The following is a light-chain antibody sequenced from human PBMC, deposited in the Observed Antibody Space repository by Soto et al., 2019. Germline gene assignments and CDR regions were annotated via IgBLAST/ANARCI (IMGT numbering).Light chain of an antibody. CDR1: RSFASSY. J-gene: IGKJ2*01. CDR2: AAS. V-gene: IGKV3-20*01. CDR3: HHYYSSPPYT. Sequence: EIELTQSPGTLSLSPGERATLSCRASRSFASSYLAWYQQKPGQAPRLLIYAASSRATGIPDRIIGSGSGTEFTLTISRLQHDDFAVYYCHHYYSSPPYTFGQGTKLVIK.